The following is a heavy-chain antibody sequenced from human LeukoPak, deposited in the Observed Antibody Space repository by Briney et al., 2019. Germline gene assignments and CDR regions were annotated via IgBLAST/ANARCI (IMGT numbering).Heavy chain of an antibody. CDR3: ASSLTPGDGYNSRPFDY. V-gene: IGHV3-11*06. J-gene: IGHJ4*02. CDR1: GFTVSSNY. D-gene: IGHD5-24*01. Sequence: GGSLRLSCVVSGFTVSSNYMSWIRQAPGKGLEWVSYISSRSSYTKYADSVKGRFTISRDNAKNSLHLQMNSLRAEDTAVYYCASSLTPGDGYNSRPFDYWGQGTLVTVSS. CDR2: ISSRSSYT.